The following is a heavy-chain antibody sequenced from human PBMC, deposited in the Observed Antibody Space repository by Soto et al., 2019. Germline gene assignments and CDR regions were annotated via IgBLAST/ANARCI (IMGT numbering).Heavy chain of an antibody. CDR1: GLTFSSYA. CDR2: ISGSGGST. CDR3: AKEPVGPDWYFDL. Sequence: GGSLRLSCAASGLTFSSYAMSWVRQAPGKGLEWVSAISGSGGSTYYADSVKGRFTVSRDNSKNTLYLQMNSLRAEDTAVYNCAKEPVGPDWYFDLWGRGTLVTAPQ. V-gene: IGHV3-23*01. J-gene: IGHJ2*01.